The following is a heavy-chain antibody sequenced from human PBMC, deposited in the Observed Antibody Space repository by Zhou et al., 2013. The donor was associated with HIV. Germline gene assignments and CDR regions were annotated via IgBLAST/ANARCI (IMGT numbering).Heavy chain of an antibody. J-gene: IGHJ4*02. CDR3: ARADRRRARDYFDY. V-gene: IGHV1-69*04. CDR1: GGTFSSYA. CDR2: IIPILGIA. Sequence: QVQLVQSGAEVKKPGSSVKVSCKASGGTFSSYAISWVRQAPGQGLEWMGRIIPILGIANYAQKFQGRVTITADKSTSTAYMELSSLRSEDTAVYYCARADRRRARDYFDYWGQGTLVTVSS.